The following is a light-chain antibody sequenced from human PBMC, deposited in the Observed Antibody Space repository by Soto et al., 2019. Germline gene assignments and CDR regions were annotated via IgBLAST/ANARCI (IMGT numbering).Light chain of an antibody. J-gene: IGLJ1*01. CDR1: SSDVGGYNY. CDR2: EVS. V-gene: IGLV2-8*01. CDR3: SSNAGNNGYV. Sequence: QSVLTQPPSASGSPGQSVTISCTGTSSDVGGYNYVSWYQQHPGKAPKLMIYEVSKRPSGVPDRFSGSKSGNTASLTVSGLQAEDEADYYCSSNAGNNGYVFGTGTKVTV.